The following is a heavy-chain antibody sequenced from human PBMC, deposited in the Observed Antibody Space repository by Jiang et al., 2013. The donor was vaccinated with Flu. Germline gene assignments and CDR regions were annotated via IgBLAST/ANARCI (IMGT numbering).Heavy chain of an antibody. CDR2: ISYDGSNK. CDR1: FSSYG. J-gene: IGHJ4*02. D-gene: IGHD3-3*01. CDR3: AKNDFWSGYYPD. Sequence: FSSYGMHWVRQAPGKGLEWVAVISYDGSNKYYADSVKGRFTISRDNSKNTLYLQMNSLRAEDTAVYYCAKNDFWSGYYPDGGQGTLVTVSS. V-gene: IGHV3-30*18.